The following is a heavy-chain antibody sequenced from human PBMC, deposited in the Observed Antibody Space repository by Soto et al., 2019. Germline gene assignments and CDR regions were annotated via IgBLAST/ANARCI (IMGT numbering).Heavy chain of an antibody. D-gene: IGHD3-10*01. CDR2: ISSSSSTI. V-gene: IGHV3-48*02. Sequence: PGGSLSLACAASGFTFSSYSMNWVRQAPGKGLEWVSYISSSSSTIYYADSVKGRFTISRDNAKNSLYLQMNSLRDEDTAVYYCATEKDRGHYYYGMDVWGQGTTVTVSS. CDR3: ATEKDRGHYYYGMDV. CDR1: GFTFSSYS. J-gene: IGHJ6*02.